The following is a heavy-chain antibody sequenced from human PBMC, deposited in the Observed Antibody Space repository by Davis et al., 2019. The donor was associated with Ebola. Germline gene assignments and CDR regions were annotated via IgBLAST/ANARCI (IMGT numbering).Heavy chain of an antibody. V-gene: IGHV1-69*13. CDR3: TGGPGVYSSSWYPYNWFDP. Sequence: SVKVSCKASGGTFSSYAISWVRQAPGQGLEWMGGIIPTFGTANYDQKFEGRVTITADESTSTAYMELSSLRSEDTAVYYCTGGPGVYSSSWYPYNWFDPWGQGTLVTVSS. CDR2: IIPTFGTA. CDR1: GGTFSSYA. D-gene: IGHD6-13*01. J-gene: IGHJ5*02.